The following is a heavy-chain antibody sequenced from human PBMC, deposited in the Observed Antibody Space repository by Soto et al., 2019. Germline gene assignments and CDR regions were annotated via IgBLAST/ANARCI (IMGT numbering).Heavy chain of an antibody. V-gene: IGHV3-33*01. Sequence: QVQLVESGGGVVQPGGSLRPSCAASGFTFSSYGMHWVRQAPGKGLEGVAVIWYDGRNKYYADSVMGRFTISRDNSKNTLYLQMNSLSAEDTAVYYCARDRGGGRDAFDIWGQGTMVTVSS. J-gene: IGHJ3*02. CDR2: IWYDGRNK. CDR3: ARDRGGGRDAFDI. D-gene: IGHD3-10*01. CDR1: GFTFSSYG.